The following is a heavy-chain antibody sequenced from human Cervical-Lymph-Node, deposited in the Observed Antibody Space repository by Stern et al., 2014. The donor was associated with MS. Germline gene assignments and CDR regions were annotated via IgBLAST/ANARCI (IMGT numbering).Heavy chain of an antibody. D-gene: IGHD1-26*01. Sequence: QVQLQESGPGLVRPSETLSLTCTASGDSVSSEDYYWSWIRQSPGKDLEWIGYIYYRGRPNYNPSLKSRLTISIDTSKKQFSLNLISVTAADTAVYYCARSGYYGIDVWGQGTTVIVSS. CDR2: IYYRGRP. CDR3: ARSGYYGIDV. J-gene: IGHJ6*02. V-gene: IGHV4-61*08. CDR1: GDSVSSEDYY.